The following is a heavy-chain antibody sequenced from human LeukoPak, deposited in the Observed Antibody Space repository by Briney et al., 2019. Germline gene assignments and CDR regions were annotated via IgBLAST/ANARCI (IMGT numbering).Heavy chain of an antibody. J-gene: IGHJ6*04. V-gene: IGHV3-48*03. CDR1: GFTFSTYE. D-gene: IGHD2-15*01. CDR3: ARGLVVAATPPYSYYGMDV. CDR2: IKRKGSST. Sequence: SGGSLRLACPPSGFTFSTYEIEWVRQAPGRGRGWLSYIKRKGSSTSSADSVKGRFNISRDNAKNSLYLQMNSLRAEDTAVYSCARGLVVAATPPYSYYGMDVWGKGTTVTVSS.